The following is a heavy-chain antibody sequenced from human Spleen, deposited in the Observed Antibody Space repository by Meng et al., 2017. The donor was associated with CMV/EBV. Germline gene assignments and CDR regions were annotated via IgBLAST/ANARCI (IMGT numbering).Heavy chain of an antibody. V-gene: IGHV3-20*04. D-gene: IGHD2-2*01. Sequence: GGSLRLSCAASGFTFDDYGMSWVRQTPGKGLEWVSGINWNGGSTSYADSVKGRFTISRANAKYSLYLQMNSLRAEDTAFYYCARDVTRGKRIVAVPVAFDSWGRGTLVTVSS. CDR3: ARDVTRGKRIVAVPVAFDS. J-gene: IGHJ4*02. CDR1: GFTFDDYG. CDR2: INWNGGST.